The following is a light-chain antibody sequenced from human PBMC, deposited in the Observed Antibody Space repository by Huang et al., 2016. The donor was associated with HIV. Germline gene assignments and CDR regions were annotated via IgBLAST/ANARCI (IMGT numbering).Light chain of an antibody. Sequence: DIQMTQSPSSLSASVGDRVTLTCRTSQSVCKSLNWYQQKPGKAPVLLIYSSSLQAWVASRCSGSGSGKDFTLIISRLQPEDVATYYCQQSYISPWTFGQGTKVDLK. J-gene: IGKJ1*01. CDR3: QQSYISPWT. CDR2: SS. V-gene: IGKV1-39*01. CDR1: QSVCKS.